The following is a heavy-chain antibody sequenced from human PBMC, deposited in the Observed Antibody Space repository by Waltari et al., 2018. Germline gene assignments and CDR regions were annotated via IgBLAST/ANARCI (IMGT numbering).Heavy chain of an antibody. CDR2: VSSTGGA. J-gene: IGHJ4*02. D-gene: IGHD6-19*01. CDR3: AREDLAVRKTGGFDY. Sequence: QVLLQESGPGLVQASQTLSLTCTVSGHSISSADYYWGWIRRPAGKEMQWIGRVSSTGGANYDPSLKRRATISVDSSKNEFSLSLTSVTAADTATYYCAREDLAVRKTGGFDYWGQGVMVSVSS. V-gene: IGHV4-61*02. CDR1: GHSISSADYY.